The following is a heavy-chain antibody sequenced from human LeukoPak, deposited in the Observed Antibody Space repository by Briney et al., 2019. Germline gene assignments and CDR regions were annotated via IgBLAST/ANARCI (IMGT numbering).Heavy chain of an antibody. J-gene: IGHJ3*02. D-gene: IGHD4-17*01. V-gene: IGHV2-70*11. CDR2: IDWDDDK. Sequence: SGPTLVKSTQTLTLTCTFSGFSLSTSGMCVSWIRQPPGKALEWLARIDWDDDKYYSTSLKTRLTISKDTSKDQVVLTMTNMDPVDTATYYCARILTTVTHDAFDIWGQGTMVTVSS. CDR1: GFSLSTSGMC. CDR3: ARILTTVTHDAFDI.